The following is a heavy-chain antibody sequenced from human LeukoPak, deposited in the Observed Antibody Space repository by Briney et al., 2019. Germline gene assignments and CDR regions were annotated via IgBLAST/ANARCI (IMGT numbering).Heavy chain of an antibody. Sequence: SETLSLTCTVSGGSISDYYWSWIRQPPGKGLEWIGYIYYTGSTSYNPSLKSRVTISVGTSKNQFSLKMNSMTAADTAVYYCARSYGSGSYVFDYRGQGTLVTVSS. D-gene: IGHD3-10*01. J-gene: IGHJ4*02. V-gene: IGHV4-59*01. CDR1: GGSISDYY. CDR3: ARSYGSGSYVFDY. CDR2: IYYTGST.